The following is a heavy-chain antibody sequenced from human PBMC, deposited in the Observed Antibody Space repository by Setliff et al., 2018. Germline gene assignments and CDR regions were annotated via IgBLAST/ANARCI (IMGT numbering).Heavy chain of an antibody. D-gene: IGHD6-13*01. CDR2: ISRSSTYI. J-gene: IGHJ3*02. V-gene: IGHV3-21*01. CDR3: ASAGHSGSWFPFDAFHI. CDR1: GFRFSSYA. Sequence: GGSLRLSCVASGFRFSSYAMNWVRQAPGKGLEWVSSISRSSTYIYYADSMKGRFTISRDNAKNSLYLQMNSLRAEDTAVYYCASAGHSGSWFPFDAFHIWGQGTMVTVSS.